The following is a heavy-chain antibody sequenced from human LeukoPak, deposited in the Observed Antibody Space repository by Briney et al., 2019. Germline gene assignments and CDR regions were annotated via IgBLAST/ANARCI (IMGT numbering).Heavy chain of an antibody. CDR2: ISGSGSNT. J-gene: IGHJ6*03. V-gene: IGHV3-23*01. CDR1: GVTFRNYA. Sequence: GGSLRLSCAVSGVTFRNYAFSWVRQAPGKGLEWVSIISGSGSNTHYADSVKGRFTISRDNSKNTLYLQMNSLRREDTAVYYCAKDVMHFGSGRPYYMDVWGRGTTVTISS. CDR3: AKDVMHFGSGRPYYMDV. D-gene: IGHD3-10*01.